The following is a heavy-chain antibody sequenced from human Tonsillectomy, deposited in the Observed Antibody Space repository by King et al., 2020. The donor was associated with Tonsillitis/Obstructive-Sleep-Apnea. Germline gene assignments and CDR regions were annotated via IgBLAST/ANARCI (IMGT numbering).Heavy chain of an antibody. J-gene: IGHJ3*01. CDR1: GYTFRNFG. D-gene: IGHD3-16*01. CDR3: ARDVDYDDSVSV. V-gene: IGHV1-18*01. Sequence: LVHSVPSVKKPWASVKVSCKASGYTFRNFGISWVRQAPGQGPEWMGWISAYNGDTHYAQKLQGRVTMTTDTSTSTAYMELRSLRSDDTAVYYCARDVDYDDSVSVWGQGTMVTVSS. CDR2: ISAYNGDT.